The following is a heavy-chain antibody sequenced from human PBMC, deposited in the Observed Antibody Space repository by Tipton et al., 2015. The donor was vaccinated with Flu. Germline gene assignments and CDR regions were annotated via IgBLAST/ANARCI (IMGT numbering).Heavy chain of an antibody. J-gene: IGHJ6*02. CDR3: ARDQNPLDV. CDR1: GSTSTDFY. V-gene: IGHV1-46*01. Sequence: QSGAEVKNPGASVKVSCKALGSTSTDFYIHWVRQAPGQGLEWMGIINVRGDDSGYAQKFQGRLTLTRDTSTSTVYMELSSLRSEDMAVYYCARDQNPLDVWGQGP. CDR2: INVRGDDS.